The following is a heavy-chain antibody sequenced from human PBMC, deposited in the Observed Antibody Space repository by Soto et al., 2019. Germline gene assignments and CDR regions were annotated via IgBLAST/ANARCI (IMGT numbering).Heavy chain of an antibody. V-gene: IGHV5-51*01. D-gene: IGHD1-26*01. CDR3: TKSATSAFDF. CDR2: VYPSDSDV. CDR1: GYPFSSSW. Sequence: VASLKISCKATGYPFSSSWIGSVRQKPGKSLEWLGNVYPSDSDVRYSPAFEGQVTISADNSINTAYLQLLNLKASDTAISYCTKSATSAFDFLGQRSRVSAAS. J-gene: IGHJ4*02.